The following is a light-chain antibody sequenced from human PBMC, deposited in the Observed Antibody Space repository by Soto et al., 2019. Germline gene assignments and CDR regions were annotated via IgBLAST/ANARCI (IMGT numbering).Light chain of an antibody. V-gene: IGKV1-5*03. J-gene: IGKJ3*01. CDR2: KAS. CDR1: QSISIW. CDR3: QQSYNSPFT. Sequence: DIQMTQSPSTLSASVGDRVTITCRASQSISIWLAWYQQKQGKAPKILIYKASSLESGVPSRFSGSGSGTHVTITISSLQPEDFETYYCQQSYNSPFTFGPGTKVDIK.